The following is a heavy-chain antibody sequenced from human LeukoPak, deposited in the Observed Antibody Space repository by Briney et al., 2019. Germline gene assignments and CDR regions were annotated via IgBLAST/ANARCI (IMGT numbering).Heavy chain of an antibody. D-gene: IGHD3-22*01. J-gene: IGHJ3*01. V-gene: IGHV1-46*01. Sequence: GASVKVSCKASQYTFTIYNMHWVRQAPGRGLEWMGVINPSGGSTSYAQKFQGRVTMTRDTSTSTSYMDLSSLRSEDTAVYYCASPAYYYDSSGYYKDALDFWGQGTMVTVSS. CDR2: INPSGGST. CDR3: ASPAYYYDSSGYYKDALDF. CDR1: QYTFTIYN.